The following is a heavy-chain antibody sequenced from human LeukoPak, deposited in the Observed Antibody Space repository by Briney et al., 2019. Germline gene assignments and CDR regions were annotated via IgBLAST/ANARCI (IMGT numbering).Heavy chain of an antibody. Sequence: GGSLRLSCAASGFTFSSYSMNWVRQAPGEGLEWVSYISSGSRTIYYADSVKGRFTISRDNAKNSPYLQMNSLRAEDTAVYYCARDYGGSSPFDYWGQGTLVTVSS. V-gene: IGHV3-48*04. CDR1: GFTFSSYS. CDR2: ISSGSRTI. CDR3: ARDYGGSSPFDY. J-gene: IGHJ4*02. D-gene: IGHD4-23*01.